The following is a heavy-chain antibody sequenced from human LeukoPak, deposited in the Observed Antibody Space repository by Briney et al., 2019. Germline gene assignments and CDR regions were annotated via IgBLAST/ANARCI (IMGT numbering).Heavy chain of an antibody. CDR1: GFTFSDYY. CDR3: ARADYDYVWGSYRQYYFDY. D-gene: IGHD3-16*02. CDR2: ISSSGTTI. J-gene: IGHJ4*02. V-gene: IGHV3-11*04. Sequence: GGSLRLSCAASGFTFSDYYMTWIRQSPGKGLEWVSSISSSGTTIYYADSVKGRFTTSRDNAKNSLYLPMNSLRAEDTAVYYCARADYDYVWGSYRQYYFDYWGQGTLVTVSS.